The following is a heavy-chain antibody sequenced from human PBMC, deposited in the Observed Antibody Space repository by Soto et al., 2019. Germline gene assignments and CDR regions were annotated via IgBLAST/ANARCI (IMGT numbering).Heavy chain of an antibody. CDR2: NYYSGTT. CDR3: AGLKYFHSSDYLVH. CDR1: RGSISSSTYY. J-gene: IGHJ4*02. Sequence: SETLSLTCTVSRGSISSSTYYWVCIRQPPGQRLKWIGRNYYSGTTNYEQYLRSQVTKSVDTSTNQSTMQLSSVTAVDTAVYYCAGLKYFHSSDYLVHWGQGTRVT. V-gene: IGHV4-39*01. D-gene: IGHD3-22*01.